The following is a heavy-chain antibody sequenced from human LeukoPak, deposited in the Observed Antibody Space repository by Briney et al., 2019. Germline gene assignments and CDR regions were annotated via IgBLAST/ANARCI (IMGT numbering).Heavy chain of an antibody. J-gene: IGHJ6*02. V-gene: IGHV1-69*13. Sequence: ASVTVSCTASGGTFSSYAISWVRQAPGQGLEWMGGIIPIFGTANYAQKFQGRVTITADESTSTAYMELSSLRSEDTAVYYCASELAAAGKEYYYYGMDVWGQGTTVTVSS. CDR2: IIPIFGTA. CDR1: GGTFSSYA. CDR3: ASELAAAGKEYYYYGMDV. D-gene: IGHD6-13*01.